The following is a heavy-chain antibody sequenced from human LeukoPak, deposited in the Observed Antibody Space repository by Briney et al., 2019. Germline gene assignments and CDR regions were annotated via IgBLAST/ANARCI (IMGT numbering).Heavy chain of an antibody. CDR1: GFTFSGHW. J-gene: IGHJ4*02. CDR2: MNGDGSQI. V-gene: IGHV3-7*01. Sequence: PGGSLRLSCAASGFTFSGHWMSWVRQAPAKGLEWVAHMNGDGSQIYYMDFVKGRFTISRDNAKNSLYLQMNSLRAEDTAVYYCARDPGYGDYEPLFDYWGQGTLVTVSS. D-gene: IGHD4-17*01. CDR3: ARDPGYGDYEPLFDY.